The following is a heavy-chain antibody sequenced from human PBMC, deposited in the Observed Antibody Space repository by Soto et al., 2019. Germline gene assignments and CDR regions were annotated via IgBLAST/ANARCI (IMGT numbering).Heavy chain of an antibody. CDR2: IIPIFGTA. J-gene: IGHJ4*02. CDR1: GGTFSSYA. Sequence: QVQLVQSGAEVKKPGSSVKVSCKASGGTFSSYAISWVRQAPGQGLEWMGGIIPIFGTANYAQKFQGRVTITADESTRKAQRERSSLRSEDTAVYYGAGGYYYDSSGNKTGGLVDDYWGQGTLVTVSS. CDR3: AGGYYYDSSGNKTGGLVDDY. V-gene: IGHV1-69*12. D-gene: IGHD3-22*01.